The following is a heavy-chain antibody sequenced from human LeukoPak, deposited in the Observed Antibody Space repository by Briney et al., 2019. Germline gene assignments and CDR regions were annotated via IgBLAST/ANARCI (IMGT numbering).Heavy chain of an antibody. V-gene: IGHV1-2*02. CDR1: GYTFTRYY. Sequence: ASVKVSCKASGYTFTRYYMHWVRQAPGQGLGWMGWINPNSGGTNYAQKFQGRVTMTRDTSISTAYMELSRLRSDDTAVYYCVKGSLGGFVDYWGQGTLVTVSS. D-gene: IGHD1-26*01. CDR2: INPNSGGT. J-gene: IGHJ4*02. CDR3: VKGSLGGFVDY.